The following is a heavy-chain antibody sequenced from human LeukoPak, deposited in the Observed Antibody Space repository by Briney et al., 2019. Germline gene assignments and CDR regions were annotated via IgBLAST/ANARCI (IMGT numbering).Heavy chain of an antibody. V-gene: IGHV3-23*01. D-gene: IGHD6-19*01. CDR1: GFTFSNYG. CDR3: AQKVSGWFGPDC. J-gene: IGHJ4*02. CDR2: ISGGGGST. Sequence: GGSLRLSCVGSGFTFSNYGMNWVRQAPGKGLEWVSAISGGGGSTYYADSVKGRFTISRDNSKNTLYLQMSSLRAEDTAVYYCAQKVSGWFGPDCWGQGILVTVSS.